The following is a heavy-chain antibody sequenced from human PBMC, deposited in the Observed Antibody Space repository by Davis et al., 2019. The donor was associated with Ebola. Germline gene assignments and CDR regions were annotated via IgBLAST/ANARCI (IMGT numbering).Heavy chain of an antibody. Sequence: PGRSLRLSCAASGFTFSSYWMHWVRQAPGKGLVWVSRINSDGSSTSYADSVKGRFTISRDNAKNTLYLQMNSLGAEDTAVYYCARAVNITIFGVVITYDAFDIWGQGTMVTVSS. V-gene: IGHV3-74*01. CDR1: GFTFSSYW. CDR3: ARAVNITIFGVVITYDAFDI. CDR2: INSDGSST. J-gene: IGHJ3*02. D-gene: IGHD3-3*01.